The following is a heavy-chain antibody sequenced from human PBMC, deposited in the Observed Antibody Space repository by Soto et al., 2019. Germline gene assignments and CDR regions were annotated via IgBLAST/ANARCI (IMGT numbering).Heavy chain of an antibody. CDR1: GFTFSSYA. CDR2: ISYDGSNK. V-gene: IGHV3-30-3*01. Sequence: GGSLRLSCAASGFTFSSYAMHWVRQAPGKGLEWVAVISYDGSNKYYADSVKGRFTISRDNSKNTLYLQMNSLRAEDTAVYYCARDRGCSSTSCYSNYYYYYGMDVWGQGTTVTVSS. CDR3: ARDRGCSSTSCYSNYYYYYGMDV. D-gene: IGHD2-2*01. J-gene: IGHJ6*02.